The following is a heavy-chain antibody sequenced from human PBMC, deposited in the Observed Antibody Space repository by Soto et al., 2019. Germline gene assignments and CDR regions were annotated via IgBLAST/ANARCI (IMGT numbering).Heavy chain of an antibody. V-gene: IGHV3-21*01. J-gene: IGHJ4*02. D-gene: IGHD3-9*01. Sequence: GGSLRLSCAASGFTFSSYSMNWVRQAPGKGLEWVSSISSSSSYIYYADSVKGRFTISRDNAKNSRYLQMNSLRAEDTAVYYCARDWGDYDILTGYYSWCYWGQGTLVTVSS. CDR1: GFTFSSYS. CDR3: ARDWGDYDILTGYYSWCY. CDR2: ISSSSSYI.